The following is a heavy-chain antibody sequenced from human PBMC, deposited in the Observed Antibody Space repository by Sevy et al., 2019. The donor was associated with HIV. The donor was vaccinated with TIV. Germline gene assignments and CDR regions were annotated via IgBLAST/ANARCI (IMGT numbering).Heavy chain of an antibody. Sequence: SETLSLTCTVSGGSISSYYWSWIRQPPGKGLEWIGYIYYSGSTNYNPSLKSRVTISVDTSKNQFSLKLSSVTAADTAGYYCARDLAAGRFSEGMDVWGQGTTVTVSS. V-gene: IGHV4-59*01. J-gene: IGHJ6*02. CDR2: IYYSGST. D-gene: IGHD3-10*01. CDR1: GGSISSYY. CDR3: ARDLAAGRFSEGMDV.